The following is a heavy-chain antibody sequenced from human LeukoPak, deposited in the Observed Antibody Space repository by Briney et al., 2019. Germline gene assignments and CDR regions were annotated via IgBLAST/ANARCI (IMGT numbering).Heavy chain of an antibody. V-gene: IGHV3-23*01. Sequence: GGSLRLSCAASGFPFSTYAMNWVRQAPGKGLEWVSVTTGSGGFTQYADSVKGRFTISRDNSKNTVYLQMNSLRVEDTALYYCVRSLDYWGQGTLVTVSS. CDR3: VRSLDY. CDR2: TTGSGGFT. CDR1: GFPFSTYA. J-gene: IGHJ4*02.